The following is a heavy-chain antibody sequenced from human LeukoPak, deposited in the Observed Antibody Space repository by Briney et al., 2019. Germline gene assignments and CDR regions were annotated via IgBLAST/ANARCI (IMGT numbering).Heavy chain of an antibody. CDR2: ISGRGGST. CDR1: GFTFSSYA. J-gene: IGHJ4*02. Sequence: GGSLRLSCAASGFTFSSYAMSWVRQAPGKGLEWVSAISGRGGSTYYADSVKGRFTISRDNSKNTLYLQMNSLRAEDTAVYYCARQIAVAVYFDYWGQGTLVTVSS. CDR3: ARQIAVAVYFDY. V-gene: IGHV3-23*01. D-gene: IGHD6-19*01.